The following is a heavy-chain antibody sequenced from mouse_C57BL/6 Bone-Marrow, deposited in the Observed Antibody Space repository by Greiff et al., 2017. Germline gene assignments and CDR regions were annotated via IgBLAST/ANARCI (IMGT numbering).Heavy chain of an antibody. CDR2: ISSGGSYT. Sequence: EVQLVESGGDLVKPGGSLKLSCAASGFTFSSYGMSWVRQTPDKRLEWVATISSGGSYTYYPDSVKGRFTISRDNAKNTLYLQMSSLKSEDTAMYYCASLVARYFDVWGTGTTVTVSS. CDR1: GFTFSSYG. J-gene: IGHJ1*03. V-gene: IGHV5-6*01. D-gene: IGHD1-1*01. CDR3: ASLVARYFDV.